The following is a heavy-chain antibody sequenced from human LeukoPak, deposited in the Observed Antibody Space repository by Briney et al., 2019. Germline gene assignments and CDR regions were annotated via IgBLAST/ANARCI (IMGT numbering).Heavy chain of an antibody. CDR1: GDSISGYY. V-gene: IGHV4-59*08. J-gene: IGHJ4*02. D-gene: IGHD3-22*01. CDR3: ARRRYYDSSGYWYYFDY. CDR2: IFYSGST. Sequence: AETLSFTCTVSGDSISGYYWSWIRQPPGKGLEWIGQIFYSGSTNYNPSLKSRVTISVDTSKNQFSLKLSSVTAADTAVYYCARRRYYDSSGYWYYFDYWGQGTLVTVSS.